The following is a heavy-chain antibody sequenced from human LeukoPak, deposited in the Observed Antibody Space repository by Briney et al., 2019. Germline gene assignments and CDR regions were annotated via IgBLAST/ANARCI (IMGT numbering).Heavy chain of an antibody. D-gene: IGHD5-12*01. CDR2: ISYDGSNK. J-gene: IGHJ6*02. CDR1: GFTFSSYA. V-gene: IGHV3-30-3*01. CDR3: ARDLGPQVATIRPFNGYYYGMDV. Sequence: GGSLRLSCAASGFTFSSYAMHWVRQAPGKGLEWVAVISYDGSNKCYADSVKGRFTISRDNSKNTLYLQMNSLRAEDTAVYYCARDLGPQVATIRPFNGYYYGMDVWGQGTTVTVSS.